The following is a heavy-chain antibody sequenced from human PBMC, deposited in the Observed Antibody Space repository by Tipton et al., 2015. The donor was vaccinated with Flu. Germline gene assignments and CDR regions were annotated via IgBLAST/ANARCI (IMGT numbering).Heavy chain of an antibody. CDR1: GGSFSGYY. D-gene: IGHD2-15*01. J-gene: IGHJ3*02. Sequence: GLVKPSETLSLTCAVYGGSFSGYYWSWIRQPPGEGLEWIGEINHSGSTNYNPSLKSRVTISADTSKNQFSLKLSSVTAADTAVYYCARGPCSGGNCYVKGAFDIWGQGTMVTVSS. CDR2: INHSGST. CDR3: ARGPCSGGNCYVKGAFDI. V-gene: IGHV4-34*01.